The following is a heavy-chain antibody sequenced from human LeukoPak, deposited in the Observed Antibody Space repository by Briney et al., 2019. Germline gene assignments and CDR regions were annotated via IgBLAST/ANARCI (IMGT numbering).Heavy chain of an antibody. J-gene: IGHJ4*02. D-gene: IGHD3-10*01. CDR3: ARVRGVIIGYFDY. CDR2: ISYDGSNK. Sequence: GGSLRLSCAASGFTFSSYAMHWVRQAPGKGLEWVAVISYDGSNKYYADSVKGRFTTSRDNSKNTLYLQMNRLRAEDTAVYYCARVRGVIIGYFDYWGQGTLVTVSS. CDR1: GFTFSSYA. V-gene: IGHV3-30*04.